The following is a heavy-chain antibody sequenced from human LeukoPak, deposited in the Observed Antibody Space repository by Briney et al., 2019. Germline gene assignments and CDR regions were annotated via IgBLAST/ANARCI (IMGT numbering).Heavy chain of an antibody. V-gene: IGHV1-24*01. CDR2: FDPEDGET. CDR1: GYTLTELS. D-gene: IGHD2-2*01. CDR3: ATYQLGAFDI. Sequence: ASVKVSCKVSGYTLTELSMHWVRQAPGKGLEWMGGFDPEDGETICAQRFQGRVTMTEDTSTDTAYMELSSLRSEDTAVYYCATYQLGAFDIWGRGTMVTVSS. J-gene: IGHJ3*02.